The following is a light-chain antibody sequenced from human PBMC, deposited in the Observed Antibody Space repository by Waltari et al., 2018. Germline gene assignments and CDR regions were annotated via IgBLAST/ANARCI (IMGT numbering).Light chain of an antibody. CDR2: AAS. Sequence: EIVLTQSPGTLSLSPGERATLSYRASQSVSSNYLAWYQQKPGQAPRLRIYAASSRATGIPDRFSGSGSGTDFTLTISRLEPEDFAVYYCQQYSYSRWTFGQGTKVEIK. CDR3: QQYSYSRWT. CDR1: QSVSSNY. V-gene: IGKV3-20*01. J-gene: IGKJ1*01.